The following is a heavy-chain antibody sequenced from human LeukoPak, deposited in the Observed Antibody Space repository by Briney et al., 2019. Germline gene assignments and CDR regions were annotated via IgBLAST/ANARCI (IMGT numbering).Heavy chain of an antibody. CDR1: GFTFNTYG. D-gene: IGHD6-19*01. J-gene: IGHJ4*02. CDR2: LWDDGTTQ. CDR3: ARESLLVPGTIDY. Sequence: GRSLRLSCAASGFTFNTYGMHWVRQAPGKGLEWVAILWDDGTTQYYAESVKGRFTISRDNSKHTVYLQWNSLRGDDTAVYYCARESLLVPGTIDYWGQGTLVTVSS. V-gene: IGHV3-33*01.